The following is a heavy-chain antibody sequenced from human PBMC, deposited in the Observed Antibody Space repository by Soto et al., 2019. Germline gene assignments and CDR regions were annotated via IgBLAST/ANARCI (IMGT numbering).Heavy chain of an antibody. J-gene: IGHJ4*02. CDR3: ARVAY. CDR2: ISSGSSDT. Sequence: GGSLRLSCAASGFTFSSYAMVWVRQVPGKGLEWVASISSGSSDTWYADSVKGRFIISRDNAQNSLFLQMNTLRPEDTAMYYCARVAYWGPGTQVTVSS. CDR1: GFTFSSYA. V-gene: IGHV3-21*01.